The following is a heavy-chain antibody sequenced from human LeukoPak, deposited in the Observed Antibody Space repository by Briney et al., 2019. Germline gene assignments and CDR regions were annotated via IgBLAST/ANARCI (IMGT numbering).Heavy chain of an antibody. J-gene: IGHJ6*03. CDR3: ARHLAENGGSSWYRYYYMDV. CDR2: IYYSGST. CDR1: GGSISGSSYY. Sequence: SETLSLTCTVSGGSISGSSYYWGWIRQPPGKGLEWIGSIYYSGSTYYNPSLKSRVTISVDTSKNQFSLKLSSVTAADTAVYYCARHLAENGGSSWYRYYYMDVWGKGTTVTVSS. V-gene: IGHV4-39*01. D-gene: IGHD6-13*01.